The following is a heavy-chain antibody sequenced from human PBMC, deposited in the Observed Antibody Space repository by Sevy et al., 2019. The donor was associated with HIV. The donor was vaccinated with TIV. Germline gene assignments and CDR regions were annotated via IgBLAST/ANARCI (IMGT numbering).Heavy chain of an antibody. D-gene: IGHD6-19*01. Sequence: GGSLRLSCAASGFTFSSYSMNWVRQAPGKGLEWVSYISSSSSTIYYADSVKGRFTISRDNAKNSLYLQMNSLRDEDTAVYYCARDLAVAGPMPPPIQPLDFRGQGTLVTVSS. CDR3: ARDLAVAGPMPPPIQPLDF. CDR2: ISSSSSTI. CDR1: GFTFSSYS. J-gene: IGHJ4*02. V-gene: IGHV3-48*02.